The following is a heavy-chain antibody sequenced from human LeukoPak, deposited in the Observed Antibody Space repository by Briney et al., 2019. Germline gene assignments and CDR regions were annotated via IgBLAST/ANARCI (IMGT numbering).Heavy chain of an antibody. CDR2: INHSGST. D-gene: IGHD1-26*01. V-gene: IGHV4-34*01. J-gene: IGHJ5*02. Sequence: SETLSLTCAVYGGSFSGYYWSWIRQPPGKGLEWIGEINHSGSTNYNPSLKSRVTISVDTSKNQFSLKLSSVTAADTAVYYCARGYLAPGAAERSNWFDPWGQGTLVTVSS. CDR1: GGSFSGYY. CDR3: ARGYLAPGAAERSNWFDP.